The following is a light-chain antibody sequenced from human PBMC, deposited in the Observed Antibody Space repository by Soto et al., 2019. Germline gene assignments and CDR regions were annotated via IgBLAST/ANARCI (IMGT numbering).Light chain of an antibody. CDR2: GTS. Sequence: ELVLTQSPGTLSLSPGERATLSCRASQSVSNNYLAWFQQKPGQAPRLLIYGTSSRATGIPDRFSGSGSGTGFTLTINRLEPEDFAVYYCQQYGSSPNTFGQGTRLEIK. CDR1: QSVSNNY. J-gene: IGKJ5*01. CDR3: QQYGSSPNT. V-gene: IGKV3-20*01.